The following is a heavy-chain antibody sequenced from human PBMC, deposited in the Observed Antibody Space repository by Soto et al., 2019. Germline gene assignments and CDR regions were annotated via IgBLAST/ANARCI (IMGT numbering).Heavy chain of an antibody. CDR3: ARGGSHYDILTGYSAKVWFDP. CDR1: GGSISSYY. V-gene: IGHV4-59*01. Sequence: SETLSLTCTVSGGSISSYYWSWIRQPPGKGLEWIGYIYYSGSTNYNPSLKSRVTISVDTSKNQFSLKLGSVTAADTAVYYCARGGSHYDILTGYSAKVWFDPWGQGTLVTVSS. J-gene: IGHJ5*02. CDR2: IYYSGST. D-gene: IGHD3-9*01.